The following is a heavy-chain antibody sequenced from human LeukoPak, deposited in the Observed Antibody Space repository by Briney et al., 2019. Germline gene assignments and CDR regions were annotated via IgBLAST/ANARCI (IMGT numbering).Heavy chain of an antibody. D-gene: IGHD4/OR15-4a*01. CDR2: ISAIGGTT. Sequence: GSFTPSCPASGFTSITYAMSCARQAPGKGLEWVSGISAIGGTTYYADSVKGPFTISTDDTKNTLYLQTNSLTAEPTTISYRGRRGGAYSNPYDYWGQGSLVTVS. CDR1: GFTSITYA. V-gene: IGHV3-23*01. CDR3: GRRGGAYSNPYDY. J-gene: IGHJ4*02.